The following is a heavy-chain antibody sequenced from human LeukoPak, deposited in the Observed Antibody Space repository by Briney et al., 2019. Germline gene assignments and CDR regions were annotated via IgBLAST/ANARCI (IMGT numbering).Heavy chain of an antibody. CDR1: GFTFSSYA. Sequence: GGSLRLSCAASGFTFSSYAMYWVRQAPGKGLEYVSAISTNGGSTYYANSVKGRFTISRDDSKNTLYLQMGSLRAEDMAVYYCAGGSSWYRGIDYWGQGTLVTVSS. J-gene: IGHJ4*02. D-gene: IGHD6-13*01. V-gene: IGHV3-64*01. CDR2: ISTNGGST. CDR3: AGGSSWYRGIDY.